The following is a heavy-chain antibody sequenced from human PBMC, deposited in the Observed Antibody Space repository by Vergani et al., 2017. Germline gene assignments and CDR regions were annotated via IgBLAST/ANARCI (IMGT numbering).Heavy chain of an antibody. J-gene: IGHJ6*02. Sequence: QVQLQQSGPGLVKPSQTLSLTCAISGDSVSSNSAAWNWIRQSPSRGLGWLGRTYYRSKWYNDYAVSVKSRITINPDTAKNQFSLRLNSVTPEDTAVYYCARGVRYSYGKYYYGMDVWGQGTTVTGSS. CDR1: GDSVSSNSAA. CDR2: TYYRSKWYN. V-gene: IGHV6-1*01. D-gene: IGHD5-18*01. CDR3: ARGVRYSYGKYYYGMDV.